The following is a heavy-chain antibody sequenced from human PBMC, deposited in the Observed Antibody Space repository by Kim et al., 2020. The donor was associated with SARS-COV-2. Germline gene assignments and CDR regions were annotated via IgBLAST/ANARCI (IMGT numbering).Heavy chain of an antibody. Sequence: SVKVSCKASGGTFSSYAIRWVRQAPGQGLEWMGGIIPIFGTANYAQKFQGRVTITADESTSTAYMELSSLRSEDTAVYYCARGRRTAMVVIDAFDIWGQGTMVTVSS. CDR1: GGTFSSYA. V-gene: IGHV1-69*13. CDR3: ARGRRTAMVVIDAFDI. J-gene: IGHJ3*02. D-gene: IGHD5-18*01. CDR2: IIPIFGTA.